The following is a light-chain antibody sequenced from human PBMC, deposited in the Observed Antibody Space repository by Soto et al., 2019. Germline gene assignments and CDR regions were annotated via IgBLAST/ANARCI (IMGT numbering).Light chain of an antibody. CDR2: GAS. Sequence: DILMTQSPATLSVSPGERVTLSCRASQSVNSNLAWYQQRPGQAPRLLIFGASTRATGIPARFSGSGSGTEFTLTISSLQSEDFAVFYCQQYNNWPGTFGQGTKVDIK. CDR1: QSVNSN. CDR3: QQYNNWPGT. J-gene: IGKJ1*01. V-gene: IGKV3-15*01.